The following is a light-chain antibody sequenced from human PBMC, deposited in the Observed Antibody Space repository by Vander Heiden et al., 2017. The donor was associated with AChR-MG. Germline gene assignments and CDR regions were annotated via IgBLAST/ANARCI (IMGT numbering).Light chain of an antibody. CDR1: RSVSSSY. Sequence: ELVLTQFPGTLSLSPGERATLSCRASRSVSSSYLAWYQQKPGQAPRLLIYGASSRATGIPDRFSGSGSGTDFTLTISRLEPEDFAVYYWQQYSSSSTFGQGTKLEIK. J-gene: IGKJ2*01. CDR3: QQYSSSST. CDR2: GAS. V-gene: IGKV3-20*01.